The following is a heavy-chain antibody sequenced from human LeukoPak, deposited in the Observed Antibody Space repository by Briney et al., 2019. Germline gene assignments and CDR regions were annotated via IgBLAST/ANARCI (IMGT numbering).Heavy chain of an antibody. J-gene: IGHJ6*02. CDR3: ARDPGVRGRQYYYYGMDV. D-gene: IGHD3-16*01. V-gene: IGHV3-66*01. CDR2: IYSGVST. CDR1: GFTFSSYS. Sequence: PGGSLRLSCAASGFTFSSYSMNWVRQAPGKGLEWVSLIYSGVSTYYAESVKGRSTISRDNSKNTLYLQMNSLRAEDTAVYYCARDPGVRGRQYYYYGMDVWGQGTTVTVSS.